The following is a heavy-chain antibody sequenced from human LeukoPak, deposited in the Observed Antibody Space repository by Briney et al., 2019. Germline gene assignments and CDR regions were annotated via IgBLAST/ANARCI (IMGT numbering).Heavy chain of an antibody. CDR3: AREAGYSSSWYPSYYYYGMDV. CDR2: IWYDGSNK. CDR1: GFTFSSYG. J-gene: IGHJ6*02. D-gene: IGHD6-13*01. V-gene: IGHV3-33*01. Sequence: GGSLRLSCAASGFTFSSYGMHWVRQAPGKGLEWVAVIWYDGSNKYYADSVKGRFTISRDNSKNTLYLQMNSLRAEDTAVYYCAREAGYSSSWYPSYYYYGMDVWGQGTTVTVSS.